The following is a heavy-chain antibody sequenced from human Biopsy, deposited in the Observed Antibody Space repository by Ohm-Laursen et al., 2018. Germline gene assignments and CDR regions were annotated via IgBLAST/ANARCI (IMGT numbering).Heavy chain of an antibody. CDR1: GYTFTGYY. D-gene: IGHD3-16*01. Sequence: ASVKVSCKASGYTFTGYYIHWVRQAPGQGLEWMGYINPKNGDTNYEQKFRGRVTVTRDTSINTLYVDLSRLTPDDTAVYYCARESNPKHLGDWGQGTLVTVSS. CDR3: ARESNPKHLGD. V-gene: IGHV1-2*02. CDR2: INPKNGDT. J-gene: IGHJ4*02.